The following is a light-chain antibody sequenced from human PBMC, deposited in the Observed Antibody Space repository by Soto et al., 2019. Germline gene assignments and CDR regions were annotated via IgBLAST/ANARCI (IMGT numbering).Light chain of an antibody. Sequence: DIQLTQSPSFLSASVGDRVTITCRASQGISSYLAWYQQKPGKAPKHLIYAASTLQSGVPSRFSGSGSGTEFTLTISSLQPEDFATYYCQQLNSYPRALTFGGGTKVEIK. V-gene: IGKV1-9*01. CDR1: QGISSY. J-gene: IGKJ4*01. CDR3: QQLNSYPRALT. CDR2: AAS.